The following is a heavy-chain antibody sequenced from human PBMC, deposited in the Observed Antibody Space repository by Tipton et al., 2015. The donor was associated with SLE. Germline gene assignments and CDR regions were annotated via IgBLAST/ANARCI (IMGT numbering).Heavy chain of an antibody. Sequence: TLSLTCALYGGSFSGYYWNWIRQPPGKGLEWIGEINHSGSTNYNPSLKSRVTMSVDTSKNQFSLKLSPVTAADTAVYYCARAPGLERSYYYYYYIDVWDKGTTVTVSS. CDR3: ARAPGLERSYYYYYYIDV. CDR1: GGSFSGYY. D-gene: IGHD1-1*01. J-gene: IGHJ6*03. V-gene: IGHV4-34*01. CDR2: INHSGST.